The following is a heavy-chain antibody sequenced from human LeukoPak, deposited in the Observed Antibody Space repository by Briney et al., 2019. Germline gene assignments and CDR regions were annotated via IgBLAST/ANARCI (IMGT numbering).Heavy chain of an antibody. CDR2: IYYSGST. CDR1: GGSISSYY. V-gene: IGHV4-59*08. D-gene: IGHD2-15*01. Sequence: SETLSLTCTVSGGSISSYYWSWIRQPPGKGLEWIGYIYYSGSTNYNPSLKSRVTISVDTSKNQFSLKLSSVTAADTAVYYCARGGYCSGGSCYRAASFDYWGQGTLVTVSS. J-gene: IGHJ4*02. CDR3: ARGGYCSGGSCYRAASFDY.